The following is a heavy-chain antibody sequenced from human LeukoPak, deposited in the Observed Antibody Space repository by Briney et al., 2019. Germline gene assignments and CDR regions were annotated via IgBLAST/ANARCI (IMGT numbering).Heavy chain of an antibody. CDR2: ILYDGSEK. J-gene: IGHJ4*02. Sequence: GGSLRLSCAASGFTFSRFGMHWVRQAPGQGLEWVSFILYDGSEKYYADSVKGRFTISRDNSRNTLYLQMNSPRAEDTAVYYCAKVRLRGELLTPFDYWGQGTLVTVSS. V-gene: IGHV3-30*02. CDR3: AKVRLRGELLTPFDY. D-gene: IGHD1-26*01. CDR1: GFTFSRFG.